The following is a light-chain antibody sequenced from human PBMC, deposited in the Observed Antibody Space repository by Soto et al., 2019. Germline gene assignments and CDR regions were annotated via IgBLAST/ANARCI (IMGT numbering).Light chain of an antibody. J-gene: IGKJ4*01. CDR1: QSINSN. Sequence: IVMTQSPATLSVSPGERATLSCRASQSINSNLAWYQQKPGQAPRLLMFRASIRATGFPARFSGSGSGTEFNITISSLQSEDFAVYYCQQYNKWPLTFGGGTKVDIK. V-gene: IGKV3-15*01. CDR2: RAS. CDR3: QQYNKWPLT.